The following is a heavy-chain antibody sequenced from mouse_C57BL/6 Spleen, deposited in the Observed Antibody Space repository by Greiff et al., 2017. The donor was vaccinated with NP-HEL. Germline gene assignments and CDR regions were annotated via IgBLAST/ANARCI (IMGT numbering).Heavy chain of an antibody. CDR1: GYSITSGYY. Sequence: EVKLQESGPGLVKPSQSLSLTCSVTGYSITSGYYWNWIRQFPGNKLEWMGYISYDGSNNYNPSLKNRISITRDTSKNQFFLKLNSVTTEDTATYYCARDDGFDYWGQGTTLTVSS. CDR2: ISYDGSN. J-gene: IGHJ2*01. V-gene: IGHV3-6*01. CDR3: ARDDGFDY.